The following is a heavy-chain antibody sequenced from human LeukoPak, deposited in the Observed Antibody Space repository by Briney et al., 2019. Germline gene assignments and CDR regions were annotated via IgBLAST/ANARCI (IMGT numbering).Heavy chain of an antibody. CDR3: AKAPYDTSGFSSPNYFDY. Sequence: PRGSLRLSCAASGFTFSSYGLSWVRQAPGKGLEWISTITASGVTTYCADSVKGRFTISRDNSKNMLYLQMNSLRADDTAVYYCAKAPYDTSGFSSPNYFDYWGQGTLVTVSS. D-gene: IGHD3-22*01. J-gene: IGHJ4*02. CDR2: ITASGVTT. CDR1: GFTFSSYG. V-gene: IGHV3-23*01.